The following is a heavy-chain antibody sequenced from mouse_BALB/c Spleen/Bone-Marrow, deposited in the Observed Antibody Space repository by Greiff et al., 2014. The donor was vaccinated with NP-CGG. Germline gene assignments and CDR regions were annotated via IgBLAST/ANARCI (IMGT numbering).Heavy chain of an antibody. V-gene: IGHV4-1*02. D-gene: IGHD2-1*01. CDR1: GFDFSRYW. J-gene: IGHJ2*01. Sequence: EVQLQQSGGGLVQPGGSLKLSCAASGFDFSRYWMSWVRQAPGKGLEWIGEINPDSSTINYTPSLKDKFIISRDNAKNTLYLQMSKVRSEDTVLYYCARQGYYGKGDYWGQGTTLTVSS. CDR2: INPDSSTI. CDR3: ARQGYYGKGDY.